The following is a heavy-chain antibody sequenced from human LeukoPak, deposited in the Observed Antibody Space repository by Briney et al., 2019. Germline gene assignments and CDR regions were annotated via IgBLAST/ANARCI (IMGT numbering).Heavy chain of an antibody. D-gene: IGHD3-10*01. CDR2: ISGSGGNT. CDR1: GFTFSSYA. V-gene: IGHV3-23*01. Sequence: GGSLRLSCAASGFTFSSYAMSWVRQAPGKGLEWVSAISGSGGNTYYADSVKGRFTISRDNSKNTLYLQMNSLRAEDTAVYYCAKVAKYYYGPETYYFFEQWGQGTPVTASS. J-gene: IGHJ4*02. CDR3: AKVAKYYYGPETYYFFEQ.